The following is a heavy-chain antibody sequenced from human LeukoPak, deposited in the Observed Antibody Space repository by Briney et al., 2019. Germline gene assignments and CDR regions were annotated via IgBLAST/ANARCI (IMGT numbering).Heavy chain of an antibody. CDR2: IKSKTDGGTT. V-gene: IGHV3-15*01. CDR3: TTDGSGSYASDHDY. J-gene: IGHJ4*02. Sequence: GGSLRLSCAAFGFTFSNAWMSWVRQAPGKGLEWVGRIKSKTDGGTTDYAAPVKGRFTISRDDSKNTLYLQMNSLKTEDTAVYYCTTDGSGSYASDHDYWGQGTLVTVSS. D-gene: IGHD3-10*01. CDR1: GFTFSNAW.